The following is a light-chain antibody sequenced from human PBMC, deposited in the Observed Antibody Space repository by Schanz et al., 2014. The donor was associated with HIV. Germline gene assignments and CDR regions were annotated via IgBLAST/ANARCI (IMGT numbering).Light chain of an antibody. J-gene: IGKJ4*01. Sequence: EILMTQSPATLSVSPGERATLSCRASQSINNNLAWYQHKPGQAPRLLIYDASNRATGIPARFSGSGSGTDFTLTISRLEPEDFAVYFCQYFGNPGGTFGGGTKVEIK. CDR3: QYFGNPGGT. CDR1: QSINNN. V-gene: IGKV3D-15*01. CDR2: DAS.